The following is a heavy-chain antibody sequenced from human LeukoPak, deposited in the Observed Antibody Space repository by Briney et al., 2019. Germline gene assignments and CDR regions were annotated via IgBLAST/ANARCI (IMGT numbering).Heavy chain of an antibody. CDR3: ARRPYYYDSSGLNYFDY. V-gene: IGHV5-51*01. Sequence: GESLKISCKGSGYSFTGYWIGWVRQMPGKGLEWMGIIYPGDSDTRYSPSFQGQVTISADKSISTAYLQWSSLKASDTAMYYCARRPYYYDSSGLNYFDYWGQGTLVTVSS. CDR1: GYSFTGYW. D-gene: IGHD3-22*01. CDR2: IYPGDSDT. J-gene: IGHJ4*02.